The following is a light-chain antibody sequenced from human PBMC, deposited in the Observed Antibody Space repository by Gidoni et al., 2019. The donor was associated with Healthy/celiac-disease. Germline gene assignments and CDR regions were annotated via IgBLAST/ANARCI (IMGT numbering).Light chain of an antibody. Sequence: EIVFTQPPGTLSLSPGERATPSCSASQSVSSSYLAWYQQKPGEAPRLLVYGASRRATGIPDGYGGSVSGTDLTLTISRLEPEDFTVYCCQQYGSSPITFGQGTRLEIK. CDR2: GAS. V-gene: IGKV3-20*01. CDR3: QQYGSSPIT. CDR1: QSVSSSY. J-gene: IGKJ5*01.